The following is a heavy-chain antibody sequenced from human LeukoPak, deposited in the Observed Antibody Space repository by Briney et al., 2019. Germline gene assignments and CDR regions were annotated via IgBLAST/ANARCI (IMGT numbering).Heavy chain of an antibody. CDR3: ARRDISSGWSFDY. J-gene: IGHJ4*02. CDR2: IHTSGST. CDR1: GGSISNYH. V-gene: IGHV4-4*07. Sequence: SETLSLTCTVSGGSISNYHWSWIRQPAGKGLEWIGQIHTSGSTNYNPPLKSRVSMSIDTTEDQVSLTIRAVTAADTALYYCARRDISSGWSFDYWGQGTLVTVSS. D-gene: IGHD6-19*01.